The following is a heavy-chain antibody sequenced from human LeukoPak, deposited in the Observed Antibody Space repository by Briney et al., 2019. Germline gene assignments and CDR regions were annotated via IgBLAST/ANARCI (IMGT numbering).Heavy chain of an antibody. D-gene: IGHD3-22*01. CDR2: IHYSGST. CDR3: ARGDDYYDSSGIDY. J-gene: IGHJ4*02. V-gene: IGHV4-59*12. CDR1: GGSISSYY. Sequence: PSETLSLTCTVSGGSISSYYWSWIRQPPGKGLEWIGYIHYSGSTNYNPSLKSRVTMSVDTSKNQFSLKLSSVTAADTAVYYCARGDDYYDSSGIDYWGQGTLVTVSS.